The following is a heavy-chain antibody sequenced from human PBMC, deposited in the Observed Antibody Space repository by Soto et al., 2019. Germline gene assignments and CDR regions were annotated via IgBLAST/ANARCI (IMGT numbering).Heavy chain of an antibody. D-gene: IGHD3-9*01. CDR3: AREEDFDWLFSFDY. V-gene: IGHV4-61*08. CDR1: GGSVSSGDYY. CDR2: IYYSGST. J-gene: IGHJ4*02. Sequence: SETLSLTCTVSGGSVSSGDYYWSWIRQPPGKGLEWIGNIYYSGSTNYNPSLKSRATISVDTSKNQFSLKVSSATAADTAVYYCAREEDFDWLFSFDYWGQGTLVTVSS.